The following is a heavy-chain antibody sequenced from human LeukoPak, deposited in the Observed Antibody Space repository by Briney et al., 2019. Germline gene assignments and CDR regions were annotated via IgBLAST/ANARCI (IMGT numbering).Heavy chain of an antibody. J-gene: IGHJ4*02. V-gene: IGHV3-53*01. CDR3: ATDGSQLDY. CDR2: IHNDYRT. D-gene: IGHD1-26*01. CDR1: GFTVSSNF. Sequence: PGGSLRLSCAASGFTVSSNFMHWVRQAPGKGLEWVAGIHNDYRTFYADSVKGRFTISRDNSKNTVYLQMNSLRAEDTAVYYCATDGSQLDYWGQGTLVTVSS.